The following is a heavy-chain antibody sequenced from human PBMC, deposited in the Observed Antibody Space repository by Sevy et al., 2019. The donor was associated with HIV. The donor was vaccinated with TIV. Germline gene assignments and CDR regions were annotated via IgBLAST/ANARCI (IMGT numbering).Heavy chain of an antibody. D-gene: IGHD6-19*01. J-gene: IGHJ4*02. CDR2: IYSSAST. Sequence: SETLSLTCTVSGASISSYYWSWNRQPAGKGLEWIGRIYSSASTNYNPTLQSRVTMSLDTSKNQFSLKLTSVTAADTAVYYCARAGVAGLFDYWGQGTLVTVSS. V-gene: IGHV4-4*07. CDR1: GASISSYY. CDR3: ARAGVAGLFDY.